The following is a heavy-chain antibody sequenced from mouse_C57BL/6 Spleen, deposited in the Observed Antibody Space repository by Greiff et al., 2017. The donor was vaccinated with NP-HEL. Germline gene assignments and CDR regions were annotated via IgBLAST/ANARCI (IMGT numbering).Heavy chain of an antibody. CDR2: IDPNSGGT. D-gene: IGHD2-4*01. J-gene: IGHJ4*01. V-gene: IGHV1-72*01. CDR3: ASMITTSYYYAMDY. Sequence: QVQLQQPGAELVKPGASVKLSCKASGYTFTSYWMHWVKQRPGRGLEWIGRIDPNSGGTKYNEKFKSKATLTVDKPSSTAYMQLSSLTSEDSAVYYCASMITTSYYYAMDYWGQGTSVTVSS. CDR1: GYTFTSYW.